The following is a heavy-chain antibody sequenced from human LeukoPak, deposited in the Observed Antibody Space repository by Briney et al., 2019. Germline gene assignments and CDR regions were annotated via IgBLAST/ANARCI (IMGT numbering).Heavy chain of an antibody. D-gene: IGHD7-27*01. V-gene: IGHV3-23*01. Sequence: GGSLRLSCATSGFTLSDYYMNWVSQAPGKGLKWVSTITTGDGNTYYADSVKGRFTVSRDDSKNTLYLQMNSLRAEDTAVYYCAKDGGLWVSAHWGDSWGRGTLVTVSS. CDR2: ITTGDGNT. CDR1: GFTLSDYY. J-gene: IGHJ4*02. CDR3: AKDGGLWVSAHWGDS.